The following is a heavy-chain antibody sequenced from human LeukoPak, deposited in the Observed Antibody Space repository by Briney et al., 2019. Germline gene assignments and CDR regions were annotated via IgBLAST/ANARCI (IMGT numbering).Heavy chain of an antibody. CDR1: GYSISSGYY. J-gene: IGHJ4*02. V-gene: IGHV4-38-2*02. Sequence: PSETLSLTCTVSGYSISSGYYWGWIRQPPGKGLEWIGSIYHSGRTFYNPSLKSRVTISVDTSKNQFSLKLSSVTAADTAVYYCARRPLGSSLDYWGQGTLVTVSS. CDR2: IYHSGRT. CDR3: ARRPLGSSLDY. D-gene: IGHD6-13*01.